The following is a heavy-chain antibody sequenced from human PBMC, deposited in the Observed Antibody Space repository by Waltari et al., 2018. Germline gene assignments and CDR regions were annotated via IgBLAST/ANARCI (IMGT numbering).Heavy chain of an antibody. CDR1: GGSISSYY. V-gene: IGHV4-4*07. D-gene: IGHD1-26*01. CDR2: TYTSGST. J-gene: IGHJ4*02. CDR3: ARGPYSGSYYVTYYFDY. Sequence: QVQLQESGPGLVKPSETLSLTCTVSGGSISSYYWSWIRQPAGKGLEWIGRTYTSGSTNYNPSLKSRVTMSVDTSKNQFSLKLSSVTAADTAVYYCARGPYSGSYYVTYYFDYWGQGTLVTVSS.